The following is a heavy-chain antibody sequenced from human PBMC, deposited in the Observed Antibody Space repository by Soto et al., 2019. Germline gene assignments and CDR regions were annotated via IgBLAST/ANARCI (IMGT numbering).Heavy chain of an antibody. V-gene: IGHV1-24*01. Sequence: ASVKVSCKVSGYTLTELSMHWVRQAPGKGLEWMGGFDPEDGETIYAQKFQGRVTMTEDTSTDTAYMELSSLRSEDTAVYYCATRYCSSTSCYGVGWFDPCGQGTLVTVSS. D-gene: IGHD2-2*01. CDR1: GYTLTELS. CDR2: FDPEDGET. CDR3: ATRYCSSTSCYGVGWFDP. J-gene: IGHJ5*02.